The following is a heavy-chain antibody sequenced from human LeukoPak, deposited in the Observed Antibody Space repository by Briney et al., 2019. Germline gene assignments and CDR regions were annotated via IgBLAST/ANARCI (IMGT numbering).Heavy chain of an antibody. CDR2: IYSGGST. Sequence: GGSLRLSCAASGFTVSSNYMSWVRQAPGKGLEWVSGIYSGGSTYYADSVKGRFTISRDNSKNTLYLQMNSLRAEDTAVYYCARDVVDYSKPRSSYYMDVWGKGTTVTVSS. V-gene: IGHV3-66*02. D-gene: IGHD4-11*01. CDR3: ARDVVDYSKPRSSYYMDV. CDR1: GFTVSSNY. J-gene: IGHJ6*03.